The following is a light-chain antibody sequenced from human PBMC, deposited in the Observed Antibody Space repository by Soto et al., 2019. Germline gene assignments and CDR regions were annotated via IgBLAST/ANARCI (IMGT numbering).Light chain of an antibody. V-gene: IGLV2-23*01. CDR1: SSDVGSYNL. Sequence: QSFLTQPASVSGSPGRSITISCTGTSSDVGSYNLVSWYQQHPGKAPKLMIYEGSKRPSGVSNRFSGSKSGNTASLTISGLQAEDEADYYCCSYAGSSTPSYVFGTGTKVTVL. CDR3: CSYAGSSTPSYV. CDR2: EGS. J-gene: IGLJ1*01.